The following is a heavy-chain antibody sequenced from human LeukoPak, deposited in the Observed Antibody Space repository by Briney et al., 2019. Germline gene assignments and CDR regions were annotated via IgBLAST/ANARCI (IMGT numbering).Heavy chain of an antibody. CDR3: ARAGPIDY. CDR1: GFIVSSKY. Sequence: PGGSLRLSXAASGFIVSSKYMSWVRQAPGKGLEWVSVIYSGGSTYYAASVEGRFTISRDNSKNTVYLQMNNLKVDDTAVYYCARAGPIDYWGQGTLVTVSS. V-gene: IGHV3-53*01. J-gene: IGHJ4*02. CDR2: IYSGGST.